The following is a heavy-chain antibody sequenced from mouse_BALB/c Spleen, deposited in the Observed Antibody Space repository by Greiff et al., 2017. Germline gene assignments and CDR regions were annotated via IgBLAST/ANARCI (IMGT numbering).Heavy chain of an antibody. D-gene: IGHD2-2*01. CDR1: GYSITSGYY. J-gene: IGHJ2*01. Sequence: EVKVEESGPGLVKPSQSLSLTCSVTGYSITSGYYWNWIRQFPGNKLEWMGYISYDGSNNYNPSLKNRISITRDTSKNQFFLKLNSVTTEDTATYYCARGLYGYDFDDWGQGTTLTVSS. CDR2: ISYDGSN. CDR3: ARGLYGYDFDD. V-gene: IGHV3-6*02.